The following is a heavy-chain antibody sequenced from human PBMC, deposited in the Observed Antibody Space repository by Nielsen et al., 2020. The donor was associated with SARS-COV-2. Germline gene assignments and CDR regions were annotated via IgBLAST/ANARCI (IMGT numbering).Heavy chain of an antibody. D-gene: IGHD5-12*01. J-gene: IGHJ6*02. CDR2: IYFIVRT. CDR1: GSSIISGGYF. CDR3: AREASGYDHYKYGMDV. Sequence: SDTLSLTCTASGSSIISGGYFWSWIRQHPGKGLEWIGYIYFIVRTSYNPSLNSLLAMSVDTSKNQFSLDLKSVTAADTAVYYCAREASGYDHYKYGMDVWGLGATVTVSS. V-gene: IGHV4-31*01.